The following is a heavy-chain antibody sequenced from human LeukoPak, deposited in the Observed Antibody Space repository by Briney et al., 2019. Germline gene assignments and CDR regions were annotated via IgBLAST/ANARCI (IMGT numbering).Heavy chain of an antibody. V-gene: IGHV4-30-4*01. D-gene: IGHD3-3*02. J-gene: IGHJ4*02. CDR2: IYYRGRT. CDR3: ARAAFYSEYYFDY. CDR1: GGSISSGDFY. Sequence: SETLSLTCTVSGGSISSGDFYWSWIRQPPGKGLEWIAYIYYRGRTYYNPSLKSRVTISLDTSKNQFSLTLSSVTAADTAVYYCARAAFYSEYYFDYWGQGTLVTVSS.